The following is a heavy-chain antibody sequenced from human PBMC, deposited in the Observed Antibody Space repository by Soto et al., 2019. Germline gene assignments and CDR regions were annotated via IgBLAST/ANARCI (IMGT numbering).Heavy chain of an antibody. V-gene: IGHV1-18*01. CDR2: ISGFNDDK. D-gene: IGHD3-10*01. J-gene: IGHJ5*02. CDR3: ARSGSYYPARNWFGP. CDR1: GYTFTSYG. Sequence: QVQLVQSGAEMKNPGASVKVSCKASGYTFTSYGIIWVRQAPGQGLEWMGWISGFNDDKNHAQKLQGSVTMTKDTSTSTAYVELRSLKSDDTAVYYCARSGSYYPARNWFGPWGQGTLVTV.